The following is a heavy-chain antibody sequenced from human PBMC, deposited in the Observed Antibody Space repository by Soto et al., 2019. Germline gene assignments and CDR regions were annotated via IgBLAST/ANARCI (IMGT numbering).Heavy chain of an antibody. D-gene: IGHD2-15*01. CDR3: ARDGPYCSGGSCYSGPMDV. Sequence: SVKVSCKASGGTFSSYTISWVRQAPGQGLEWMGRIIPILGIANYAQKFQGRVTITADKSTSTAYMELSSLRSEDTAVYYCARDGPYCSGGSCYSGPMDVWGKGTTVTVSS. CDR2: IIPILGIA. CDR1: GGTFSSYT. J-gene: IGHJ6*03. V-gene: IGHV1-69*04.